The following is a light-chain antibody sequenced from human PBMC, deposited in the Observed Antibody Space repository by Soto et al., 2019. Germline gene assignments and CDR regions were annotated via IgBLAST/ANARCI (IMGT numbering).Light chain of an antibody. CDR1: SSDVGGYNY. J-gene: IGLJ1*01. V-gene: IGLV2-14*01. Sequence: QSVLTQPASVSGSPGQSITISCTGTSSDVGGYNYVSWHQLHPGKAPKLMVYEVSNRPSGVSNRFSGSKSGNTASLTISGPQAEDEADYYCSSSTSSSTFVFGTGTNVTVL. CDR3: SSSTSSSTFV. CDR2: EVS.